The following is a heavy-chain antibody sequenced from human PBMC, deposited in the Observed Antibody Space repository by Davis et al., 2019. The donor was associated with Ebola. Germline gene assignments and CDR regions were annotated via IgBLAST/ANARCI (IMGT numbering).Heavy chain of an antibody. J-gene: IGHJ4*02. CDR3: ARDHIAAAGIFSEYYFDY. V-gene: IGHV3-66*01. CDR1: GFTVSSNY. CDR2: IYSGGST. Sequence: PGGSLRLSCAASGFTVSSNYMSWVRQAPGKGLEWVSVIYSGGSTYYADSVKGRFTISRDNSKNTLYLQMNSLRAEDTAVYYCARDHIAAAGIFSEYYFDYWGQGTLVTVSS. D-gene: IGHD6-13*01.